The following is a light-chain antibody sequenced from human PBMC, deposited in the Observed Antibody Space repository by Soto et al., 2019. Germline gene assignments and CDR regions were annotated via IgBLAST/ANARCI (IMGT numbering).Light chain of an antibody. J-gene: IGLJ1*01. V-gene: IGLV1-40*01. CDR3: QSYDSSLSGSYV. CDR1: SSNIGAGYY. CDR2: GNS. Sequence: QSVLTQPPSVSGAPGQRVTISRTGSSSNIGAGYYVHWYQQLPGTAPKLLIYGNSNRPSGVPDRFSGSKSGTSASLAITGLQAEDEADYYCQSYDSSLSGSYVFGTGTKVTV.